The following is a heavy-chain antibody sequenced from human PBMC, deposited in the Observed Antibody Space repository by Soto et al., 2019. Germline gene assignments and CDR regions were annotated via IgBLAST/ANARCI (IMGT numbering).Heavy chain of an antibody. V-gene: IGHV3-74*01. Sequence: GGSLRLSCAASGFTFSSYWMHWVRQSPGKGLVWVSHINSDGSSTSYADSVKGRFTISRDNSKNTLYLQMNSLRAEDTAVYYCVRGYNYGLDFWGQGTLVTVSS. J-gene: IGHJ4*02. D-gene: IGHD5-18*01. CDR2: INSDGSST. CDR1: GFTFSSYW. CDR3: VRGYNYGLDF.